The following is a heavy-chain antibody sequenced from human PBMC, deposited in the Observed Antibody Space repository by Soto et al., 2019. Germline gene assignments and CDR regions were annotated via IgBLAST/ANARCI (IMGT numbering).Heavy chain of an antibody. Sequence: QVQLVQSGAEVKKPGASVKVSCKASGYTFTSYGISWVRQAPGQGLEWMGWISAYNGNTNYAQKLQGRVTMTTDTSASTADMELRSLRSDDTAVYYCARQHYYGSGSYYTYFDYWGQGTLVTVSS. CDR1: GYTFTSYG. CDR2: ISAYNGNT. V-gene: IGHV1-18*01. CDR3: ARQHYYGSGSYYTYFDY. D-gene: IGHD3-10*01. J-gene: IGHJ4*02.